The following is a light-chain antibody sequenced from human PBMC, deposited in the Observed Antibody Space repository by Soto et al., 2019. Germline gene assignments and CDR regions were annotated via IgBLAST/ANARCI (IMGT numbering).Light chain of an antibody. CDR3: QQYKSYPRT. CDR1: QNILSN. V-gene: IGKV3-15*01. Sequence: EIVMTQSPATLSVSPGERVTLSCSSSQNILSNLAWYQQKPGQAPRLLIYGASTRATGIPARFSGSGSGTEFTLTISSLQTDDFATYYCQQYKSYPRTFGQGTKVDIK. CDR2: GAS. J-gene: IGKJ1*01.